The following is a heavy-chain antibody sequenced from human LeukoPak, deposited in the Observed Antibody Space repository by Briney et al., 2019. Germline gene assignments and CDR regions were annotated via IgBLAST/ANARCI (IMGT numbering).Heavy chain of an antibody. Sequence: ASVKVSCKVSGYTLTELSMHWVRQAPGKGLEWMGGFDPEDGETIYARKFQGRVTMTEDTSTDTAYMELSSLRSEDTAVYYCATWAPRPHNWAGERYFDYWGQGTLVTVSS. CDR2: FDPEDGET. V-gene: IGHV1-24*01. CDR3: ATWAPRPHNWAGERYFDY. D-gene: IGHD6-6*01. J-gene: IGHJ4*02. CDR1: GYTLTELS.